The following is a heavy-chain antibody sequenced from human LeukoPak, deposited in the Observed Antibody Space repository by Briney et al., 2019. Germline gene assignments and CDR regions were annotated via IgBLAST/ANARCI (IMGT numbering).Heavy chain of an antibody. D-gene: IGHD2-15*01. J-gene: IGHJ4*02. V-gene: IGHV2-5*02. CDR2: IYCDDDK. CDR1: GFSLSTRGVG. CDR3: AHRPELLYCSGGSCTTYFDC. Sequence: SGPTLVNPTQTLTLTCTFPGFSLSTRGVGVGWIRQPPGKALEWLALIYCDDDKRYSPSLKSRLTITKDTSKNQVALTMTDMDPVDTATYYCAHRPELLYCSGGSCTTYFDCWGQGTLVTVSS.